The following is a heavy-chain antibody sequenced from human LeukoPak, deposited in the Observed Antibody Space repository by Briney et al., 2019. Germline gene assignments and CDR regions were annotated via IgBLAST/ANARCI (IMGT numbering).Heavy chain of an antibody. J-gene: IGHJ4*02. Sequence: GESLKISCKGSGYSFTSYWIGWVRQMPGKGLEWMGIIYPGDSDTRYSPSFQGQVTISADKSISPAYLQWSSLKASDTAIYCCASRGTGYISSWYIWGQGTLVTVSS. D-gene: IGHD6-13*01. CDR1: GYSFTSYW. CDR2: IYPGDSDT. CDR3: ASRGTGYISSWYI. V-gene: IGHV5-51*01.